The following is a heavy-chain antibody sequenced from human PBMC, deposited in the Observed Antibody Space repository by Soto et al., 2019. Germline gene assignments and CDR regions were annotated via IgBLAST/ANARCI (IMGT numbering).Heavy chain of an antibody. Sequence: QVQLVQSGAEVKKPGASVKVSCKASGYSFTRYGISWVRQAPGQGLEWMGWISGYNANTNYPENLQGRVTMPTDTSTSTAYMEVRNLISDDTAVYYCARMGDVPYYGSGLDVWGQGTTVTVSS. CDR2: ISGYNANT. CDR3: ARMGDVPYYGSGLDV. J-gene: IGHJ6*02. CDR1: GYSFTRYG. D-gene: IGHD3-16*01. V-gene: IGHV1-18*01.